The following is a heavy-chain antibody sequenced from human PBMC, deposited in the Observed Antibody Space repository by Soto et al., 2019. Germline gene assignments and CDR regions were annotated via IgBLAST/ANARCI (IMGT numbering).Heavy chain of an antibody. Sequence: QVQLVQSGAEEKKPGASVKVSCKASGYTFTGYAMHWVRQAPGQRLEWMGWINAANGNTKYSQKFQGRVTITRDTSASAAYMELSSLSSEDTAVYYCARAVAVPADFDYWGKGTLVTVSS. V-gene: IGHV1-3*05. CDR1: GYTFTGYA. J-gene: IGHJ4*02. CDR2: INAANGNT. D-gene: IGHD6-19*01. CDR3: ARAVAVPADFDY.